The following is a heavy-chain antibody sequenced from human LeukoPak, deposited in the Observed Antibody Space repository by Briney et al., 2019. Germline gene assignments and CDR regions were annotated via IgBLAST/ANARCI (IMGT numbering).Heavy chain of an antibody. J-gene: IGHJ4*02. CDR3: ANLGYCSSTSCSH. Sequence: LRLSGEAPRLAFNCNAMSWVRQAKGKGLEWVSAISGSGGSTYYADPVKGRFTISRDNSKNTLYLQMNSLRAEDTAVYYCANLGYCSSTSCSHWGQGTLVTVSS. CDR2: ISGSGGST. D-gene: IGHD2-2*01. V-gene: IGHV3-23*01. CDR1: RLAFNCNA.